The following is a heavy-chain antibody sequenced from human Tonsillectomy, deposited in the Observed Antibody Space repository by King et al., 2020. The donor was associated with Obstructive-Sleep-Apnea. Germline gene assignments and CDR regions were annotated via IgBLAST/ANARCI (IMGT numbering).Heavy chain of an antibody. Sequence: VQLVESGGGVVQPGRSLRLSCAASGFTFNNFGMHWVRQAPGKGLEWVAVISEDGSNTYYADSVKGRFTISRDNSKNTLYLQMNSLRTEDTAVYYCAKNLGDGYNNWGQGTLVTVSS. CDR2: ISEDGSNT. V-gene: IGHV3-30*18. CDR3: AKNLGDGYNN. CDR1: GFTFNNFG. J-gene: IGHJ4*02. D-gene: IGHD5-24*01.